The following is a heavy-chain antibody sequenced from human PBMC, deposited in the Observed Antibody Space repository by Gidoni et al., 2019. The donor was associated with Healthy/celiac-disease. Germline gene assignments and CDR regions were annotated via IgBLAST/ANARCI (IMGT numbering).Heavy chain of an antibody. CDR2: IWYDGSNK. J-gene: IGHJ6*02. CDR3: ARDRIMITFGGVIVKDYYYYGMDV. CDR1: GFTFSSYG. D-gene: IGHD3-16*02. V-gene: IGHV3-33*01. Sequence: QVQLVEYGGGVVQPGRSRRLSCAASGFTFSSYGMHWVRQAPGKGLEWVAVIWYDGSNKYYADSVKGRFTISRDNSKNTLYLQMNSLRAEDTAVYYCARDRIMITFGGVIVKDYYYYGMDVWGQGTTVTVSS.